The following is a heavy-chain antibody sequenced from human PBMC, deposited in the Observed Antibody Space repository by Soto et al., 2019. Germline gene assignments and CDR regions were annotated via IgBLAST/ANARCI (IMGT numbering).Heavy chain of an antibody. CDR1: GGSFSGYY. D-gene: IGHD6-19*01. Sequence: SETLSLTCAVYGGSFSGYYWNWIRQPPGKGLEWIGEINHSGSTNYNPSLKSRVTISVDTSKNQFSLKLSSVTAADTAVYYCARGGIAVVKGRWWFDPWGQGTLVTVSS. CDR2: INHSGST. J-gene: IGHJ5*02. V-gene: IGHV4-34*01. CDR3: ARGGIAVVKGRWWFDP.